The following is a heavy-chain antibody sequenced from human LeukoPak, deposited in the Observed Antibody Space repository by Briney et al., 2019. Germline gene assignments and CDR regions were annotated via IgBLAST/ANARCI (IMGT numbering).Heavy chain of an antibody. CDR1: GYTFTSYG. CDR2: INPNSGGT. D-gene: IGHD3-22*01. V-gene: IGHV1-2*06. CDR3: ARVEYYYDSSGYYFFDY. J-gene: IGHJ4*02. Sequence: ASVRVSCKASGYTFTSYGISWVRQAPGQGLEWMGRINPNSGGTNYAQKFQGRVTMTRDTSISTAYMELSRLRSDDTAVYYCARVEYYYDSSGYYFFDYWGQGTLVTVSS.